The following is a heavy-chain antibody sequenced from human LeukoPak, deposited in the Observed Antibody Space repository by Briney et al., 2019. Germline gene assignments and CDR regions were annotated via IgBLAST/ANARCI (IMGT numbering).Heavy chain of an antibody. D-gene: IGHD3-22*01. V-gene: IGHV4-31*03. CDR3: ARDLGYYDSSGYFDY. CDR2: IYYSGST. J-gene: IGHJ4*02. Sequence: SSETLSLTCTVSGGSISSGGYYWSWIRQHPGKGLEWIGYIYYSGSTYYNPSLKSRVTISVDTSKNQFSLKLSSVTAADTAVYYCARDLGYYDSSGYFDYWGQGTLVTVSS. CDR1: GGSISSGGYY.